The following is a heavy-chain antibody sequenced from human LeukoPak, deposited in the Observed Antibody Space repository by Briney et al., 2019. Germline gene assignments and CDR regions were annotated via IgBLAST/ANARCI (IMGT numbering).Heavy chain of an antibody. D-gene: IGHD2-8*01. CDR3: AKMVREFYTISHYFDY. CDR2: ISGSGAGT. Sequence: QSGGSLRLSCAVSGFTFSSYAMNWVRQAPGKGLEWVSGISGSGAGTYYADSVKGRFTISRDNSKNTLYLQMNSLRAEDTAVYYCAKMVREFYTISHYFDYWGQGTLVTVSS. CDR1: GFTFSSYA. V-gene: IGHV3-23*01. J-gene: IGHJ4*02.